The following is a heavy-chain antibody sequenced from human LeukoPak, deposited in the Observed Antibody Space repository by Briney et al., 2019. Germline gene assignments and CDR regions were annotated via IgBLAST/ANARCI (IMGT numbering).Heavy chain of an antibody. J-gene: IGHJ4*02. CDR2: ISAYNGNT. D-gene: IGHD3-10*01. Sequence: GASVKVSCKASGYTFTSYGISWVRQAPGQGLEWMGWISAYNGNTNYAQKLQGRVTMTTDTSTSTAYMELRSLRSDDTAVYYCAREGWATMVRGVTPPDYWGQGTLVTVSS. CDR1: GYTFTSYG. V-gene: IGHV1-18*01. CDR3: AREGWATMVRGVTPPDY.